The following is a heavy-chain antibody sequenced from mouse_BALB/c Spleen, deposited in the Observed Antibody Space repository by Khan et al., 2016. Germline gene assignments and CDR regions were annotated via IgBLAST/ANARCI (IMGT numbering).Heavy chain of an antibody. J-gene: IGHJ4*01. Sequence: EVQLQESGPDLVKPSQSLSLTRTVSRYSISSGYSWHWIGQFPGNKLEWMGYLHHSGSTNYKPSHKSQVSISRDTSKNQFCLQLSSVTAEDTATYYCARYGYYAVDYWGQGTSATVSS. CDR1: RYSISSGYS. D-gene: IGHD1-1*02. CDR2: LHHSGST. V-gene: IGHV3-1*02. CDR3: ARYGYYAVDY.